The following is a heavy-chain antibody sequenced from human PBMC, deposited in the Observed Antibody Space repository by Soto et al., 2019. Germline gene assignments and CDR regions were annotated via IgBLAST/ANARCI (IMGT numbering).Heavy chain of an antibody. D-gene: IGHD5-18*01. CDR2: ISYDGSNK. CDR1: GFTFSSYA. CDR3: AREGELGYSYGYFEY. Sequence: QVQLVESGGGVVQPGRSLRLSCAASGFTFSSYAMHWVRQAPGKGLEWVAVISYDGSNKYYADSVKGRFTISRDNSKNMLYLEMNSLTAEDTAVYYCAREGELGYSYGYFEYWGQGPLVTVSS. V-gene: IGHV3-30-3*01. J-gene: IGHJ4*02.